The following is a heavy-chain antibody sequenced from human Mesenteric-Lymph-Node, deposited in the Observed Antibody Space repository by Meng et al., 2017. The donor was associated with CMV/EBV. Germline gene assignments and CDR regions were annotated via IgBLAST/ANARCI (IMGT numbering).Heavy chain of an antibody. J-gene: IGHJ4*02. Sequence: SETLSLTCAVYGGSFSGYYWSWIRQSPGKGLEWIGEINYSGNTNYNPSLKSRVTISVDTSKKQLSLKLSSVTAADTAVYYCARGLYDSSGYRSDYFDYWGQGTLVTVSS. D-gene: IGHD3-22*01. CDR3: ARGLYDSSGYRSDYFDY. CDR1: GGSFSGYY. CDR2: INYSGNT. V-gene: IGHV4-34*01.